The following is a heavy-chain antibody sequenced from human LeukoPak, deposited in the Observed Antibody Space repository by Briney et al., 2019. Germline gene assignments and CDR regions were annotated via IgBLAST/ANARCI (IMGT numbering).Heavy chain of an antibody. J-gene: IGHJ6*03. CDR3: ARGFYGGYYYYYYMDV. Sequence: GESLKISCKSSGNTFTNYWIGWVRQMPGKGLEWMGIIYPGDSDTRYSPSFQGQVTISADKSISTVYLQWSSLKASDTAMYYCARGFYGGYYYYYYMDVWGKGTTVTVSS. CDR1: GNTFTNYW. CDR2: IYPGDSDT. D-gene: IGHD4/OR15-4a*01. V-gene: IGHV5-51*01.